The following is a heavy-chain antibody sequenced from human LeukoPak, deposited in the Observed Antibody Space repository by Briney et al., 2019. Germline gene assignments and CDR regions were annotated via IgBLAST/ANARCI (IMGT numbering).Heavy chain of an antibody. CDR2: ISSSSSSYI. V-gene: IGHV3-21*01. J-gene: IGHJ4*02. CDR1: GFTFSSYS. Sequence: GGSLRLSCAASGFTFSSYSMNWVRQAPGKGLEWVSSISSSSSSYIYYADSVKGRFTISRDNAKNSLYLQMNSLRAEDTAVYYCAREPQYYYDSSGYCDYWGQGTLVTVSS. D-gene: IGHD3-22*01. CDR3: AREPQYYYDSSGYCDY.